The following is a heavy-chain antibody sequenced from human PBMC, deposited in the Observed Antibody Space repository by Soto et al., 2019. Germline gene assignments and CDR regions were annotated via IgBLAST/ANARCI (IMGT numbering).Heavy chain of an antibody. Sequence: QLQLQESGRGLVKPSETLSLTCNASGGSITSSGSAWGWIRQSPGKGLEWIGTVDYSGNIYYIPSLKSLITISVHTSKTQISLKLSSVTAADTAVYYCARHIHNQGFEYYFDSWVQGTLVTVSS. CDR3: ARHIHNQGFEYYFDS. V-gene: IGHV4-39*01. CDR2: VDYSGNI. D-gene: IGHD1-1*01. CDR1: GGSITSSGSA. J-gene: IGHJ4*02.